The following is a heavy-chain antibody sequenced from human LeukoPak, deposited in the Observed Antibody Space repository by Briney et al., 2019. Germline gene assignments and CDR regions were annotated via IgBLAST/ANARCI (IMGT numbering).Heavy chain of an antibody. CDR2: INHSGST. V-gene: IGHV4-34*01. CDR3: AREWSYYYYYMDV. Sequence: SETLSLTCAVYGGSFSGYCWSWIRQPPGKGLEWIGEINHSGSTNYNPSLKSRVTISVDTSKNQFSLKLSSVTAADTAVYYCAREWSYYYYYMDVWGKGTTVTVSS. J-gene: IGHJ6*03. D-gene: IGHD2-8*01. CDR1: GGSFSGYC.